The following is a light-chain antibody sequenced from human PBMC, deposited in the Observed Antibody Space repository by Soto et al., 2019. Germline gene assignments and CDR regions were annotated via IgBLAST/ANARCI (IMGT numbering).Light chain of an antibody. CDR3: QQYDSYSPT. J-gene: IGKJ1*01. V-gene: IGKV1D-16*01. Sequence: DIQMTQSPSSVSASVGDRVTITCRASQGISSWLAWYQQKPGKAPKLLIYAASSLQSGVPSRFSGSGSGTDFTLTISGLQPGDSATYYRQQYDSYSPTFGQGTKVDIK. CDR1: QGISSW. CDR2: AAS.